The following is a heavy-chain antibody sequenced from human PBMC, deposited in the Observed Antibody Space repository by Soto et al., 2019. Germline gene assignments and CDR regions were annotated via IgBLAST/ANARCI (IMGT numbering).Heavy chain of an antibody. V-gene: IGHV1-3*01. CDR1: GYTFTSYA. D-gene: IGHD6-19*01. CDR3: AREGGWYYYYYYGMDV. Sequence: ASVKVSCKASGYTFTSYAMHWVRQAPGQRLEWMGWINAGNGNTKYSQKFQGRVTITRDTSASTAYMELSSLRSEDTAVYYCAREGGWYYYYYYGMDVWGQGTTVTVSS. CDR2: INAGNGNT. J-gene: IGHJ6*02.